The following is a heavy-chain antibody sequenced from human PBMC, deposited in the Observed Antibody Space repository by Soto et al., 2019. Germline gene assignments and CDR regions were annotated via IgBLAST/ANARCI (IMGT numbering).Heavy chain of an antibody. V-gene: IGHV3-23*01. Sequence: GGSLRLSCAASGFTFSSYAISWVRQAPGKGLEWVSSINSGDSTYYADSVKGRFSISRDNSKNTLYLQMNSLRAEDTAVYYCAKRFPKPYYFDYWGQGTLVTVSS. CDR1: GFTFSSYA. CDR3: AKRFPKPYYFDY. J-gene: IGHJ4*02. CDR2: INSGDST.